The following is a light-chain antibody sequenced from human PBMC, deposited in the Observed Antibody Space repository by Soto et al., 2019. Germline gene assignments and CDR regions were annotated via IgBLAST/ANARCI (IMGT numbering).Light chain of an antibody. J-gene: IGKJ5*01. Sequence: DIQMTQSPSSLSASLGDRVTITCLASQSISSYLNWYQQKPGKAPKLLIYAASSLQSGVPSRFSGSGSGTDFTLTISSLQPADSATYYCQQSYRTPITFGQGTRLEI. CDR3: QQSYRTPIT. CDR2: AAS. V-gene: IGKV1-39*01. CDR1: QSISSY.